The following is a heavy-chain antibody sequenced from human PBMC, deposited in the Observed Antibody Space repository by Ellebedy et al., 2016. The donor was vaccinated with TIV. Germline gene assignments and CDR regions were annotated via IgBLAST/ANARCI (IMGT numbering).Heavy chain of an antibody. J-gene: IGHJ4*02. Sequence: PGGSLRLSCKASGFTFTNYWIHWVRQMPGKGLEWMGRIDASDSYTNYSPSFQGHVTISADRSISTAYLQWSSLKASDTAVYYCTRYGSGTIGDYWGQGTLVTVSS. CDR1: GFTFTNYW. CDR3: TRYGSGTIGDY. V-gene: IGHV5-10-1*01. D-gene: IGHD3-10*01. CDR2: IDASDSYT.